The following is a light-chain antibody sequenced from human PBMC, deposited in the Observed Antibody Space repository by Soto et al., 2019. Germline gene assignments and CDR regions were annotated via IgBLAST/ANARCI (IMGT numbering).Light chain of an antibody. CDR2: LGS. J-gene: IGKJ1*01. V-gene: IGKV2-28*01. CDR1: QSLLHSNGYNY. Sequence: DLVMTHSPLSLPLTPGAPASISCRSSQSLLHSNGYNYLDWYLQKTGQSPXLLIYLGSNRASGVPDRFSGSGSGTDFTLKISRVEAEDVGVYYCMQALQTPRTFGQGTKWIS. CDR3: MQALQTPRT.